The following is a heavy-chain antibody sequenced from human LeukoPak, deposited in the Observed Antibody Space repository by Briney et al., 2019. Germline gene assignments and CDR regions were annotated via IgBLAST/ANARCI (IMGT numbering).Heavy chain of an antibody. CDR1: GGSISSYY. V-gene: IGHV4-4*09. D-gene: IGHD6-13*01. CDR2: IYTSGST. J-gene: IGHJ6*03. CDR3: ARGIAAAGTLGYYYMDV. Sequence: SETLSLTCTVSGGSISSYYWSWIRQPPGKGLEWIGYIYTSGSTNYNPSLKSRVTISVDTSKNQFSLKLSSVTAADTAVYYCARGIAAAGTLGYYYMDVWGKGTTVTVSS.